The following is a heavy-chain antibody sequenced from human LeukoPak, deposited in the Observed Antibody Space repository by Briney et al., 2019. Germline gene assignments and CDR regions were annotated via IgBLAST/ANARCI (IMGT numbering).Heavy chain of an antibody. V-gene: IGHV3-23*01. Sequence: PGASLRLSCAASGFTFSSYAMSWVRQAPGKGLEWVSAISGSGGSTYYADSVKGRFTIPRDNSKNTLYLQMNSLRAEDTAVYYCAKSPGPYGDYVAFDYWGQGTLVTVSS. CDR1: GFTFSSYA. CDR3: AKSPGPYGDYVAFDY. J-gene: IGHJ4*02. CDR2: ISGSGGST. D-gene: IGHD4-17*01.